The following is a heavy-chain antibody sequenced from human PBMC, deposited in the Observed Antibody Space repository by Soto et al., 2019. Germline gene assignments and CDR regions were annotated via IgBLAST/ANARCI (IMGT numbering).Heavy chain of an antibody. J-gene: IGHJ4*02. CDR2: IWYDGSNK. V-gene: IGHV3-33*08. CDR1: GFTFSSYA. D-gene: IGHD3-22*01. CDR3: ARVRTYDSSGYYFDY. Sequence: QVQLVESGGGVVQPGRSLRLSCAASGFTFSSYAMHWVRQAPGKGLEWVAVIWYDGSNKYYADSVKGRFTISRDNSKNTLYLQMNSLRAEDTAVYYCARVRTYDSSGYYFDYWGQGTLVTVSS.